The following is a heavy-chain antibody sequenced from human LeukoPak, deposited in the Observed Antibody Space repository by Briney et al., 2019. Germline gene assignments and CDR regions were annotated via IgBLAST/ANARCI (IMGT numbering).Heavy chain of an antibody. CDR2: ISWNSGSI. CDR1: GFTFDDYA. CDR3: AKGTGRYWTFFDY. Sequence: GGSLRLSRAASGFTFDDYAMHWVRQAPGKGLEWVSGISWNSGSIDYADSVKGRFTISRDNAKNSLYLQMNSLRPEDTAFYYCAKGTGRYWTFFDYWGQGTLVTVSS. D-gene: IGHD1-26*01. V-gene: IGHV3-9*01. J-gene: IGHJ4*02.